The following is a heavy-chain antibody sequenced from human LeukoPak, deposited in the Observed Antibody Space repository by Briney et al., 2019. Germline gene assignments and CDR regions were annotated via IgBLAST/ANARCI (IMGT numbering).Heavy chain of an antibody. Sequence: GESLKISCRGSGYSFNTYWIGWVRPMPGKGLEWMRIIYPGDSDTRYSPSFQGQVTMSADKSINTAYLQWSSLKASDTAMYYCARRQGCSSTSCPPDYWGQGTLVTVSS. CDR3: ARRQGCSSTSCPPDY. V-gene: IGHV5-51*01. CDR1: GYSFNTYW. CDR2: IYPGDSDT. J-gene: IGHJ4*02. D-gene: IGHD2-2*01.